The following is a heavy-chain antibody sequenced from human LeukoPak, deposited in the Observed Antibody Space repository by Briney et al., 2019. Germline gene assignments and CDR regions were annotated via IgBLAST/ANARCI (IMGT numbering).Heavy chain of an antibody. V-gene: IGHV1-46*01. CDR2: XNPSGGST. D-gene: IGHD3-10*01. Sequence: ASVKVSRKASEYTFTSYYMHWVRQAPGQGLXXXXXXNPSGGSTSYAQKFQGRVTMTRDTSTSTVYMELSSLRSEDTAVYYCARDGLRITMVRGPDYWGQGTLVTVSS. CDR3: ARDGLRITMVRGPDY. CDR1: EYTFTSYY. J-gene: IGHJ4*02.